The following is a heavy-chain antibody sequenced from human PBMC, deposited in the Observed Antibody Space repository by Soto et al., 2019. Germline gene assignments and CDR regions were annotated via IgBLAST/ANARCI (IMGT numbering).Heavy chain of an antibody. V-gene: IGHV4-34*01. CDR2: INHSGST. D-gene: IGHD6-13*01. J-gene: IGHJ6*02. Sequence: SETLSLTCAVYGGSFSGYYWSWIRQPPGKGLEWIGEINHSGSTNYNRSLKSRVTISVDTSKNQFSLKLSSVTAADTAVYCCARGSGGGSSSWGYYYYGMDVWGQGTTVTVSS. CDR1: GGSFSGYY. CDR3: ARGSGGGSSSWGYYYYGMDV.